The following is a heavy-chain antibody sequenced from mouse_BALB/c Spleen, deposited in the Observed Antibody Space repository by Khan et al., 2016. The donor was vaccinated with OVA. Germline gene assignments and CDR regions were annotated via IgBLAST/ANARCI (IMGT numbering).Heavy chain of an antibody. V-gene: IGHV5-6-4*01. D-gene: IGHD1-1*01. CDR2: ISSGGSYT. J-gene: IGHJ2*01. Sequence: EVQLVESGGGLVRPGGSLKLSCAASGFSFSSYSMSWVRQTPEKRLEWVATISSGGSYTYYPDSVKGRFTISRDNAKNTLYLQMSSLKSEDTAMYYCTRHLGYYGSNPYFDYWGQGTTLTVSS. CDR3: TRHLGYYGSNPYFDY. CDR1: GFSFSSYS.